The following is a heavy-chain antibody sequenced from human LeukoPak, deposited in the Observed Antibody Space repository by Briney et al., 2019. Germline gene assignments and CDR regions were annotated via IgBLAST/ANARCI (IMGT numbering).Heavy chain of an antibody. D-gene: IGHD1-14*01. Sequence: PGGSLRLSCTASGFTFSNYGMHWVRQAQGKGLEWVAVIWYDGSKKYYADSVKGRFTIPRDNSKNTLYLQMDSLRAEDTAVYHCARYNTGSVDYWGQGTLVTVSS. J-gene: IGHJ4*02. CDR3: ARYNTGSVDY. CDR2: IWYDGSKK. CDR1: GFTFSNYG. V-gene: IGHV3-33*01.